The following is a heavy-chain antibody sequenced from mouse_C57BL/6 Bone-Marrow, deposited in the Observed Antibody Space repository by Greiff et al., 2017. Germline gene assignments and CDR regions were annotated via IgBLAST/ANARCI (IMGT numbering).Heavy chain of an antibody. J-gene: IGHJ4*01. Sequence: EVQLVASGGGLVQPGGSLKLSCAASGFTFSDYGMAWVRQAPRKGPEWVAFISNLAYSIYYADTVTGRFTISRENAKNTLYLEMSSLRSEDTAMYYCARQDYGSSYDYAMDYWGQGTSVTVSS. D-gene: IGHD1-1*01. V-gene: IGHV5-15*01. CDR3: ARQDYGSSYDYAMDY. CDR1: GFTFSDYG. CDR2: ISNLAYSI.